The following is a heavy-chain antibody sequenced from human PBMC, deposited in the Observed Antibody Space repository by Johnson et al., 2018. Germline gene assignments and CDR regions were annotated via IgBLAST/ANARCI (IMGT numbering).Heavy chain of an antibody. D-gene: IGHD6-13*01. V-gene: IGHV3-21*04. CDR2: ISSSGSTQ. CDR3: ARDGYSNSWYYFDY. J-gene: IGHJ4*02. Sequence: VQLVQSGGGLVKPGGSLRLSCAASGFTFSSYSMNWVRQAPGKGLEWISYISSSGSTQHYADSVKGRFTVSRDNTKNSLYLQMKSLRADDTAVYYCARDGYSNSWYYFDYWGQGTLVTVSS. CDR1: GFTFSSYS.